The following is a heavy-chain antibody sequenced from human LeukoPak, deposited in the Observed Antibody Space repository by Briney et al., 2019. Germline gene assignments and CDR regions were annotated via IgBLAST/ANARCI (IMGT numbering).Heavy chain of an antibody. J-gene: IGHJ3*02. D-gene: IGHD3-10*01. CDR1: GFTFSSYG. Sequence: GGSLRLSCAASGFTFSSYGMHWVRQAPGKGLEWVAVIWYDGSNKYYGDSVKGRFTISRDNSRNTLYLQMTSLRAEDTAVYYCARVLWFGEVLEGDAFDIWGQGTMVTVSS. V-gene: IGHV3-33*01. CDR2: IWYDGSNK. CDR3: ARVLWFGEVLEGDAFDI.